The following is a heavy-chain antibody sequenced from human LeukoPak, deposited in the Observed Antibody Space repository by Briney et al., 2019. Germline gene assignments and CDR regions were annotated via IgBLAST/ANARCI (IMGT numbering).Heavy chain of an antibody. D-gene: IGHD6-13*01. Sequence: PGGSLRLSCAASGFTFSIYPMTWVRQAPGKGLEWVSSITDTGDAAYYADSVKGRFTVSRDNSKNALFLQMNSLRAEDTAVYYCARTERLAAGMHWFDPWGQGTLVTVSS. CDR3: ARTERLAAGMHWFDP. CDR2: ITDTGDAA. V-gene: IGHV3-23*01. CDR1: GFTFSIYP. J-gene: IGHJ5*02.